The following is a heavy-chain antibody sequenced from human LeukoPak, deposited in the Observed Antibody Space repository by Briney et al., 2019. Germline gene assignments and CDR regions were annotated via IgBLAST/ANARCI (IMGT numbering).Heavy chain of an antibody. J-gene: IGHJ3*02. CDR1: GYTFTSYY. D-gene: IGHD3-16*01. V-gene: IGHV1-46*01. CDR2: INPSGGST. Sequence: ASVKVSCKASGYTFTSYYMHWVRQAPGQGLEWMGIINPSGGSTSYAQTFQGRVTMTRDTSTSTVDMELSSLRSEDTAVYYCATPARGGGFSDAFDIWGQGTMVTVSS. CDR3: ATPARGGGFSDAFDI.